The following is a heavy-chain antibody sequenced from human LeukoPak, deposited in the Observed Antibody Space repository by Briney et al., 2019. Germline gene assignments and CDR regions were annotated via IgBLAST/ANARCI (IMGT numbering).Heavy chain of an antibody. CDR2: INSDGSST. V-gene: IGHV3-74*01. J-gene: IGHJ4*02. CDR3: ARDPYDSSGYWDYLDY. CDR1: GFTFSSYW. Sequence: PGGSLRLSCAASGFTFSSYWMHWVRQAPGKGLVWVSRINSDGSSTSYADSVKGRFTISRDNAKNTLYLQMNSLRAEDTAVYYCARDPYDSSGYWDYLDYWGQGTLVTVSS. D-gene: IGHD3-22*01.